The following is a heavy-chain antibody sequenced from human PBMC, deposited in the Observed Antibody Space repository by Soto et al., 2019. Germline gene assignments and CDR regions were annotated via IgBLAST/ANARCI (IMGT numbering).Heavy chain of an antibody. CDR1: GYTLTSYA. Sequence: ASVKVSCKASGYTLTSYAMHWVRQAPGESLEWMGWINAGNGNTKYSQKFQGRVTITRDTSASTAYMELSSLISEDTAVYYCARFKGGAYGMDVWGQGTTVTVSS. CDR3: ARFKGGAYGMDV. D-gene: IGHD2-15*01. CDR2: INAGNGNT. J-gene: IGHJ6*02. V-gene: IGHV1-3*01.